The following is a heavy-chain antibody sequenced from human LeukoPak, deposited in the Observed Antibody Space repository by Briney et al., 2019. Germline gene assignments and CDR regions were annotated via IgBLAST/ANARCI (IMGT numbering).Heavy chain of an antibody. CDR1: GYTFTSYD. V-gene: IGHV1-8*01. CDR3: ARDYGGSSGWFDP. Sequence: ASVRVSCKASGYTFTSYDINWVRQATGQGLEWMGWMSPNSDNTGYAQKFQGRVTFTRDTSISTAYMELRSLTSEDTAVYYCARDYGGSSGWFDPWGQGTLVTVSS. CDR2: MSPNSDNT. J-gene: IGHJ5*02. D-gene: IGHD4-23*01.